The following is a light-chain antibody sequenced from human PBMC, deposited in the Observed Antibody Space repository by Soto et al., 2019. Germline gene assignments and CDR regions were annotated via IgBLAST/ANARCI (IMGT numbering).Light chain of an antibody. V-gene: IGKV3-11*01. CDR3: QQRRI. CDR2: DAS. Sequence: EIVLTQSPATLSLSPGERATLSCRASQSVSSYLAWYQQKPGQAPRLLIYDASNRATGIPARFSGSGSGTDFTVTISSLEPEDFAVYYCQQRRIFGQGTRLEI. J-gene: IGKJ5*01. CDR1: QSVSSY.